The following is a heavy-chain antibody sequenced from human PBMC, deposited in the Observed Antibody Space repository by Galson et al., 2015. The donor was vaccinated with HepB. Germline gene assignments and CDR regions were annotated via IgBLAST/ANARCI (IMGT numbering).Heavy chain of an antibody. V-gene: IGHV1-69*04. Sequence: SVKVSCKASGGTFSSYAISWVRQAPGQGLEWMGRTIPVLDIAKYAQKFQGRVTITADISTSTVYMEVSSLRSEDTAVFYCARSPRYCSATSCYTGDYWGQRTLVTVSS. J-gene: IGHJ4*02. D-gene: IGHD2-2*02. CDR3: ARSPRYCSATSCYTGDY. CDR2: TIPVLDIA. CDR1: GGTFSSYA.